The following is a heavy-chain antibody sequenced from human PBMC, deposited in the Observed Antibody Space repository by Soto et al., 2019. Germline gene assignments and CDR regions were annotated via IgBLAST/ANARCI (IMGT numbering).Heavy chain of an antibody. V-gene: IGHV4-31*03. J-gene: IGHJ4*02. D-gene: IGHD3-22*01. CDR2: IYYSGST. CDR3: ARPQYYYDSSGYYYRAVDY. CDR1: GGSISSGGYY. Sequence: SETLSLTCTVSGGSISSGGYYWSWIRQHPGKGLEWIGYIYYSGSTYYNPSLKSRVTISVDTSKNQFSLKLSSVTAADTAVYYCARPQYYYDSSGYYYRAVDYWGQGTLVTVSS.